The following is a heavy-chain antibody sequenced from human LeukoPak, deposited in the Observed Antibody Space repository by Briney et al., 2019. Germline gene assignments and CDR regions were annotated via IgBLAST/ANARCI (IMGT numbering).Heavy chain of an antibody. J-gene: IGHJ4*02. D-gene: IGHD5-12*01. V-gene: IGHV3-7*01. Sequence: GGSLRLSCAASGFTFSRYWMTWVRQAPGKGLEWVANIKQDGSETYYVDAVKGRFTISRDNAKNSLYLQMKSLRVDATAVYFCARGRYSGYMYYFDYWGQGTLVTVSS. CDR1: GFTFSRYW. CDR3: ARGRYSGYMYYFDY. CDR2: IKQDGSET.